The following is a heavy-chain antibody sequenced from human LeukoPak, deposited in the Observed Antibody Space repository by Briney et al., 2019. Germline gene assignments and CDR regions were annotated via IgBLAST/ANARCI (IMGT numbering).Heavy chain of an antibody. CDR1: GFTFSSYW. V-gene: IGHV3-74*01. D-gene: IGHD4-17*01. Sequence: GGSLRLSCAASGFTFSSYWMSWVRQAPGKGPVWVSRINSDGSSTSYADSVKGRFTISRDNAKNTLYLQMNSLRAEDTAVYYCARTPPLDDYGDYETHFRPNYYYYYGMDVWGQGTTVTVSS. J-gene: IGHJ6*02. CDR3: ARTPPLDDYGDYETHFRPNYYYYYGMDV. CDR2: INSDGSST.